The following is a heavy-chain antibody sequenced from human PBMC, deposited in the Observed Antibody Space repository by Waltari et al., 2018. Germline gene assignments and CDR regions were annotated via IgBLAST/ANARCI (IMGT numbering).Heavy chain of an antibody. J-gene: IGHJ4*02. CDR1: GFSFGSYS. CDR3: ATAARRRDVGDLS. Sequence: EVQLVEAGGSLVQPGGSLRLSWGASGFSFGSYSMNWVRQAPGKGLEWVSYISPTSSTIYYADSVKGRFTISRDNGKDSLHLQMNSLRDEDTAVYYCATAARRRDVGDLSWGQGTLVTVSA. CDR2: ISPTSSTI. V-gene: IGHV3-48*02. D-gene: IGHD3-16*02.